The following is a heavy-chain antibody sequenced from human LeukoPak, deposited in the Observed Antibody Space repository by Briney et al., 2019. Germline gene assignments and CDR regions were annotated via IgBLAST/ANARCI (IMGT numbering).Heavy chain of an antibody. CDR3: ARGFESGRGY. J-gene: IGHJ4*02. CDR1: GFTFSSYA. V-gene: IGHV3-21*01. Sequence: GSLRLSCAASGFTFSSYAMSWVRQAPGKGLEWVSSISSSSSYIYYADSVKGRFTISRDNAKNSLYLQMNSLRAEDTAVYYCARGFESGRGYWGQGTLVTVSS. CDR2: ISSSSSYI. D-gene: IGHD3-10*01.